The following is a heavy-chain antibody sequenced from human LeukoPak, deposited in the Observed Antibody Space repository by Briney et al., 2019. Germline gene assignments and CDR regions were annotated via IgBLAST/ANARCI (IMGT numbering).Heavy chain of an antibody. CDR2: IYYSGST. J-gene: IGHJ6*03. CDR3: ARAAGYYYYYYMDV. CDR1: GGSISSYY. V-gene: IGHV4-59*01. Sequence: SETLSLTCTVSGGSISSYYWSWIRQPPGKGLEWIGYIYYSGSTNYNPSLKSRVTISVDTSKNQFSLKLSSVTAADTAVYYCARAAGYYYYYYMDVWGKGTTVTVSS.